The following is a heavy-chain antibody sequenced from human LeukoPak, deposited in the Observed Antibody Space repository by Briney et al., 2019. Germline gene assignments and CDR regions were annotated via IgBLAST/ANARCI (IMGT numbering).Heavy chain of an antibody. CDR1: GFTFSSYE. V-gene: IGHV3-23*01. J-gene: IGHJ6*03. D-gene: IGHD3-10*01. CDR3: AKYPLYGSGSYYNRDYYYYYYYMDV. Sequence: GGSLRLSCAASGFTFSSYEMNWVRQAPGKGLEWVSYISSSGSTYYADSVKGRFTISRDNSKNTLYLQMNSLRAEDTAVYYCAKYPLYGSGSYYNRDYYYYYYYMDVWGKGTTVTVSS. CDR2: ISSSGST.